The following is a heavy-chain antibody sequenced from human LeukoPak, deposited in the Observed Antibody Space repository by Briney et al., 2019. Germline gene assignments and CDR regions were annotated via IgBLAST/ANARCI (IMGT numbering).Heavy chain of an antibody. CDR3: ARDDHWGYAVDI. D-gene: IGHD3-16*01. CDR1: GFTFSSYS. Sequence: GGSLRLSCAASGFTFSSYSMNWVRQAPGKGLEWVSYITGHSSTIYYADSVKGRFTISRDNAKNSLYLQMNSLRAEDTAVYYCARDDHWGYAVDIWGQGTMVTVSS. CDR2: ITGHSSTI. J-gene: IGHJ3*02. V-gene: IGHV3-48*01.